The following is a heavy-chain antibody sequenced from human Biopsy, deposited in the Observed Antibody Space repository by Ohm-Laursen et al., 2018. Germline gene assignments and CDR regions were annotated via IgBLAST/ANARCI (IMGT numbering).Heavy chain of an antibody. CDR1: GKTFRDYQ. J-gene: IGHJ4*02. D-gene: IGHD2-15*01. CDR2: INQAGTT. V-gene: IGHV4-34*08. Sequence: SLTLSFTCAVFGKTFRDYQWSWIRQPPGKGLEWIGQINQAGTTNYNPSLKSRVSISADASKYEFSLRLTSVTAADTAVYLCGNEVHGRDYWGLGAQVTVSS. CDR3: GNEVHGRDY.